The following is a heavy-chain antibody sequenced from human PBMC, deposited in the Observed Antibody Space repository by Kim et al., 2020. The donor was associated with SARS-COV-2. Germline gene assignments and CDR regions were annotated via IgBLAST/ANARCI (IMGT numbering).Heavy chain of an antibody. CDR3: AKSLWFGKLLSFDY. Sequence: GGSLRLSCAASGFTFNYYAMSWVRQAPGKGLEWVSAISGSGGSAFYADSVKGRFTVSRDGSKNTLYLQMHSLRAEDTAVYYCAKSLWFGKLLSFDYWGQG. D-gene: IGHD3-10*01. J-gene: IGHJ4*02. V-gene: IGHV3-23*01. CDR1: GFTFNYYA. CDR2: ISGSGGSA.